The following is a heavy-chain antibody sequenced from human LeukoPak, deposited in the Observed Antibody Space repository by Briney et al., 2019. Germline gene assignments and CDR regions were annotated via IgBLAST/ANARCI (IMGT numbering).Heavy chain of an antibody. J-gene: IGHJ5*02. V-gene: IGHV3-7*01. D-gene: IGHD3-3*01. CDR1: GFTFSSYW. Sequence: GGSLRLSCAASGFTFSSYWMSWVRQAPGKGLEWVANIKQDGSEKYYVDSVKGRFTISSDNAKNSLYLQMNSLRAEDTAVYYCARENYDFWSGYIGLPNWFDPWGQGTLVTVSS. CDR3: ARENYDFWSGYIGLPNWFDP. CDR2: IKQDGSEK.